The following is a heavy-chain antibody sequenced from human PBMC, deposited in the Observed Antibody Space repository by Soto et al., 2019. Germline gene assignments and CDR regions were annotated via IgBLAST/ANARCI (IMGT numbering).Heavy chain of an antibody. Sequence: GSLRLSCAASGFAFSSHPMSWVRQAPEKGLEWVAGISDGGDLTYNADSVRGRFTISRDNSRNTLYLQMNSLRAEDTAVYYCARRVIGSSRAFDIWGQGTMDTVSS. J-gene: IGHJ3*02. CDR2: ISDGGDLT. CDR1: GFAFSSHP. CDR3: ARRVIGSSRAFDI. D-gene: IGHD3-10*01. V-gene: IGHV3-23*01.